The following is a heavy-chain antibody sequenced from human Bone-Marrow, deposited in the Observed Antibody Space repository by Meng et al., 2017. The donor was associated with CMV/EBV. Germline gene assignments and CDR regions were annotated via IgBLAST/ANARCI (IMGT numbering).Heavy chain of an antibody. Sequence: ETLSLTCAASGFTFSSYSMNWVRQAPGKGLEWVSYISNSGTTTYYADSVKGRSTISRDNAKNSLYLQMNSLRAEDTAVYYCARDTRRKGMDVWGQGTTVTVSS. V-gene: IGHV3-48*04. J-gene: IGHJ6*02. CDR2: ISNSGTTT. CDR3: ARDTRRKGMDV. CDR1: GFTFSSYS.